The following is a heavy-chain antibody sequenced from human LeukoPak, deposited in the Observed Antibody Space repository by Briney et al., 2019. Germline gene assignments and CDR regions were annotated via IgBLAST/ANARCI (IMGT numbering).Heavy chain of an antibody. V-gene: IGHV3-66*01. J-gene: IGHJ4*02. Sequence: PGGSLRLSCAASGFTVSSNYMGWVRQAPGKGLEWVSVIYSGGGTNYADSVKGRFTISRDKSKNTLYLQMNSLRAEDTAVYYCAKDPDVLLWFGELSGYFDYWGQGTLVTVSS. CDR1: GFTVSSNY. D-gene: IGHD3-10*01. CDR3: AKDPDVLLWFGELSGYFDY. CDR2: IYSGGGT.